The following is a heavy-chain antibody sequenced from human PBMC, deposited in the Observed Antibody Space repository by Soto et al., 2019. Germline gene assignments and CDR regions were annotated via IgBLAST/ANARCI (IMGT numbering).Heavy chain of an antibody. J-gene: IGHJ4*02. V-gene: IGHV4-39*01. CDR2: IYYSGST. Sequence: SETLSLTCTVSGGSISSSIYYWGWIRQPPGKGLEWIGTIYYSGSTYYNPSLKSRVTISVDTSKNQFSLKLNSVTAADTAVYYCARRGHGGDYEGHFDYWGQGTLVTVSS. D-gene: IGHD4-17*01. CDR3: ARRGHGGDYEGHFDY. CDR1: GGSISSSIYY.